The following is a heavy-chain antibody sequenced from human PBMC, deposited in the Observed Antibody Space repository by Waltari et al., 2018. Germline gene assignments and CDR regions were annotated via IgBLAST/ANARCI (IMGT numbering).Heavy chain of an antibody. V-gene: IGHV4-39*01. CDR3: ARHIYSSSSFDY. D-gene: IGHD6-6*01. CDR1: GGSISSSSYY. J-gene: IGHJ4*02. CDR2: IYYSGST. Sequence: QLQLQESGPGLVKPSETLSLTCPVSGGSISSSSYYWGWIRQPPGKGLEWIGSIYYSGSTYYNPSLKSRVTISVDTSKNQFSLKLSSVTAADTAVYYCARHIYSSSSFDYWGQGTLVTVSS.